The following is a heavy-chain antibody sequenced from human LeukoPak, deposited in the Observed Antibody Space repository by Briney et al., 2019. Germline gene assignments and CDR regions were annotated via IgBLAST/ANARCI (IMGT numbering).Heavy chain of an antibody. V-gene: IGHV3-66*01. CDR2: IYNSDSK. CDR3: ARGLWEPGAFDI. J-gene: IGHJ3*02. Sequence: GGSLRLSCAASGFTVSSNYMSWVRQAPGKGLEWVSVIYNSDSKYYADSVKGRFTISRDNSKNTLYLQMNSLRAEDTAVYYCARGLWEPGAFDIWGQGTMVTVSS. CDR1: GFTVSSNY. D-gene: IGHD1-26*01.